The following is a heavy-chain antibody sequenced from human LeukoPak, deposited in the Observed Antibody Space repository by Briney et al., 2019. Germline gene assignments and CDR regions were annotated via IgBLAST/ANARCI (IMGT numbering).Heavy chain of an antibody. CDR3: ARDGRYYGSGSYYTYYYYGMDV. J-gene: IGHJ6*02. D-gene: IGHD3-10*01. CDR2: IYTSGST. Sequence: SETLSLTCTVSGGSISSYYWSWIRQPAGKGLEWIGRIYTSGSTNYNPSLKSRVTMSVDRSKNQFSLKLSSVTAADTAVYYCARDGRYYGSGSYYTYYYYGMDVWGQGTTVTVSS. V-gene: IGHV4-4*07. CDR1: GGSISSYY.